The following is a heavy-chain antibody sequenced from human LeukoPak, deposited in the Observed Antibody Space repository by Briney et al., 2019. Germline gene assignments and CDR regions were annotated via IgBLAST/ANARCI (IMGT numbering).Heavy chain of an antibody. CDR3: TTEDKRYCSSTSCRVDY. Sequence: PGGSLRLSCAASGFTFSNAWMSWVRQAPGKGLEWVGRIKSKTDGGTTDYAAPVKGRFTISRDDLKNTLYLQMNSLKTEDTAVYYCTTEDKRYCSSTSCRVDYWGQGTLVTVSS. CDR2: IKSKTDGGTT. V-gene: IGHV3-15*01. D-gene: IGHD2-2*01. CDR1: GFTFSNAW. J-gene: IGHJ4*02.